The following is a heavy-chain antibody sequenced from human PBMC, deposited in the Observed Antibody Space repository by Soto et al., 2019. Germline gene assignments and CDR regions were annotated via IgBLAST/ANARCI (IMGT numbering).Heavy chain of an antibody. Sequence: GGSLRLSCAASGFTFSSYEMNWVRQAPGKGLEWVSYISSSGSTIYYADSVKGRFTISRDNAKNSLYLQMNSLRAEDTAGYYCARDAAVAGTGYYYGMDVWGQGTTVTVSS. V-gene: IGHV3-48*03. D-gene: IGHD6-19*01. J-gene: IGHJ6*02. CDR2: ISSSGSTI. CDR1: GFTFSSYE. CDR3: ARDAAVAGTGYYYGMDV.